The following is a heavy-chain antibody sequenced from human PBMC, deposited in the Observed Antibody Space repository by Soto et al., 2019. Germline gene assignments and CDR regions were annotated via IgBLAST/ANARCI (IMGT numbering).Heavy chain of an antibody. Sequence: GGSLRLSCAASGFIFSDYYMSWIRQAPGKGLEWVSYISSSSSYTNYADSVKGRFTISRDNAKNSLSLQMNSLRAEDTAVYYCARVTFGGFYQDSWGQGTLVTVSS. CDR3: ARVTFGGFYQDS. J-gene: IGHJ4*02. D-gene: IGHD3-16*01. CDR1: GFIFSDYY. V-gene: IGHV3-11*06. CDR2: ISSSSSYT.